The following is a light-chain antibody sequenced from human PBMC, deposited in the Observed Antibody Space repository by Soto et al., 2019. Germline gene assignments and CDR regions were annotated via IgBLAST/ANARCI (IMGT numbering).Light chain of an antibody. J-gene: IGKJ2*01. V-gene: IGKV1-39*01. CDR1: QTVTRY. CDR2: FAS. CDR3: QQSYGTPYT. Sequence: DIQMTQSPSSLSASVGDRVSIACRASQTVTRYLNWYRQKPGKAPELLIYFASTLQAGVPSRFSASGFGTDFTLTISSLQPEDFATYFCQQSYGTPYTFGQGT.